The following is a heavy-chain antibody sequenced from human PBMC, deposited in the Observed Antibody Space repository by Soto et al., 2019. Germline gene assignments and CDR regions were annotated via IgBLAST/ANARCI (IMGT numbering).Heavy chain of an antibody. D-gene: IGHD3-3*01. CDR1: GGTFSSYA. CDR2: IIPIFGTA. CDR3: ARDDVLRFLEWLPETYYYGMDV. V-gene: IGHV1-69*13. J-gene: IGHJ6*02. Sequence: SVKVSCKACGGTFSSYAISWVRQAPGQGIEWMGGIIPIFGTANYAQKFQGRVTITADESTSTAYMELSSLRSEDTAVYYCARDDVLRFLEWLPETYYYGMDVWGQGTTVTVSS.